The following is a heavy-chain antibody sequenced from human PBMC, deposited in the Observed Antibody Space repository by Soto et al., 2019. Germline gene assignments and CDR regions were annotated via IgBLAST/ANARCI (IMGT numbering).Heavy chain of an antibody. D-gene: IGHD3-22*01. CDR2: ISYDGGNK. CDR3: ASHKKLYYYDRDFVDY. J-gene: IGHJ4*02. V-gene: IGHV3-30*03. Sequence: GGSLRLSCAASGFTFSNYGMHWVRQAPGKGLKWVAVISYDGGNKYYADSVKGRFTISRDNSKNTLYLQMNSLRAEDTAVYYCASHKKLYYYDRDFVDYWGQGTLVTVSS. CDR1: GFTFSNYG.